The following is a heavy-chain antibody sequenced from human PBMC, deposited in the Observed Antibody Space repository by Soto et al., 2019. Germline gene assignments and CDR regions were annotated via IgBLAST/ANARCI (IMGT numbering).Heavy chain of an antibody. D-gene: IGHD2-15*01. J-gene: IGHJ4*02. CDR3: ARDGEKSGRLDY. CDR1: GYTFTSYY. V-gene: IGHV1-46*01. Sequence: AXSVKVSFKASGYTFTSYYMHWVRQAPGQGLEWMGIINPSGGSTSYAQKFQGRVTMTRDTSTSTVYMELSSLRSEDTAVYYCARDGEKSGRLDYWGQGTLVTVSS. CDR2: INPSGGST.